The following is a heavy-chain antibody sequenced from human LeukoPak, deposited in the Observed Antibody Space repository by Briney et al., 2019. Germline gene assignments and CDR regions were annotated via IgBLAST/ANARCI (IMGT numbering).Heavy chain of an antibody. V-gene: IGHV4-61*02. CDR3: ARQVLLWFGELSSGDADY. Sequence: SQTLSLTCTVSGGSISSGSYYWSWIRQPAGKGLEWIGRIYTSGSTNYNPSLKSRVTISVDTSKNQFSLKLSSVTAADTAVYYFARQVLLWFGELSSGDADYWGQGTLVTVSS. D-gene: IGHD3-10*01. CDR1: GGSISSGSYY. J-gene: IGHJ4*02. CDR2: IYTSGST.